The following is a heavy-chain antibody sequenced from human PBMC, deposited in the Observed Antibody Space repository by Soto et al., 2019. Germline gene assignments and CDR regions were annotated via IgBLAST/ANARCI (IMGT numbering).Heavy chain of an antibody. CDR1: GFTFRSYG. CDR3: ARGNGPRYCSSTSCSTFYYYYMDV. V-gene: IGHV3-33*01. J-gene: IGHJ6*03. D-gene: IGHD2-2*01. CDR2: IWYDGSNK. Sequence: QVQLVESGGVVVQPGRSLRLSCAASGFTFRSYGMHWVRQAPGKGLEWVAVIWYDGSNKYYADSVKGRFTISRDNSKNSLYLQMNSLRAEDTAVYYSARGNGPRYCSSTSCSTFYYYYMDVWGKGTTVTVSS.